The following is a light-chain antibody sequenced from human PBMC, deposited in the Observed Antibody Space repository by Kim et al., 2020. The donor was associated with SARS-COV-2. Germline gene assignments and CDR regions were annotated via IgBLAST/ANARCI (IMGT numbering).Light chain of an antibody. CDR3: CSFAGSYVV. V-gene: IGLV2-11*01. CDR1: SSDVGGYNY. CDR2: DVT. Sequence: QSALTQPRSVSGSPGQSVTISCTGTSSDVGGYNYVSWYQQHPGKAPKLTIYDVTKRPSGVPDRFSGSKSGNTASLTISGLQAEDEADYYCCSFAGSYVVFGGGTQLTVL. J-gene: IGLJ2*01.